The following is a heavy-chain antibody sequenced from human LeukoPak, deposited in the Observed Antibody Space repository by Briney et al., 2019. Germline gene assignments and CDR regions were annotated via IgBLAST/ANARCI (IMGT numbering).Heavy chain of an antibody. D-gene: IGHD5-18*01. CDR2: INTSGST. CDR1: GGSISNYY. CDR3: ARSRGTTMVTRFDY. J-gene: IGHJ4*02. V-gene: IGHV4-4*07. Sequence: PSETLSLTCTVSGGSISNYYWSWIRQPAGKGLEWIGRINTSGSTGYNPSLKSRVTMSVDTPKNQFSLKLSSLTAADTAVYYCARSRGTTMVTRFDYWGQGTLVTVSS.